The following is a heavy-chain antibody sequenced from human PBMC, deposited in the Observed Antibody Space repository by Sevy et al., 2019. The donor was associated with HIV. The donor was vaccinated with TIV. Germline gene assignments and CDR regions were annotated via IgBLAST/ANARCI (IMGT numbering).Heavy chain of an antibody. V-gene: IGHV3-49*04. CDR2: IRSIKYNGTT. CDR3: TRSTPTVY. D-gene: IGHD1-26*01. Sequence: GGSLRLSCTASGFTFPDYSLSWVRQAPGSGLGWLGFIRSIKYNGTTSYAASVRGRFTISRDDSKSVAYLQMNSLTTEDTGIYFCTRSTPTVYWGRGIQVTVSS. CDR1: GFTFPDYS. J-gene: IGHJ4*02.